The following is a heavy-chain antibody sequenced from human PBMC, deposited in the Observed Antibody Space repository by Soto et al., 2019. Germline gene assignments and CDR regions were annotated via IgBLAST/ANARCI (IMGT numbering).Heavy chain of an antibody. Sequence: ASVKVSCKASGYTFTSYYMHWVRQAPGQGLEWMGIINPSGGSTSYAQKFQGRVTMTRDTSTSTVYMELSSLRSEDTAVYYCARSYYDSSGYNTGGRGAFDIWGQGTMVTVSS. CDR1: GYTFTSYY. CDR3: ARSYYDSSGYNTGGRGAFDI. J-gene: IGHJ3*02. D-gene: IGHD3-22*01. V-gene: IGHV1-46*01. CDR2: INPSGGST.